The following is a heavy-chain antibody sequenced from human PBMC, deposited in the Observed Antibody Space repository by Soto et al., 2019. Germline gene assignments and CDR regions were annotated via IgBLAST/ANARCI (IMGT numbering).Heavy chain of an antibody. Sequence: GGSLRLSCAASGFTFSNYWMSWVRQVPGKGLEWVANIKRDGSEKWYVDSVKGRFTISRDDARNSLYLQMIGLRAEDTALYFCAKSRVFIGAIVTHFDSWGQGSLVTVAS. V-gene: IGHV3-7*02. CDR3: AKSRVFIGAIVTHFDS. J-gene: IGHJ4*02. CDR1: GFTFSNYW. CDR2: IKRDGSEK. D-gene: IGHD3-16*02.